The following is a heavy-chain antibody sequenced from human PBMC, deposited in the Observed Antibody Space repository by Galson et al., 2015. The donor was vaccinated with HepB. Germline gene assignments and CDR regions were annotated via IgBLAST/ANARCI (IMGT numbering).Heavy chain of an antibody. D-gene: IGHD3-22*01. J-gene: IGHJ3*02. Sequence: SLRLPCAASGFTFSSYSMNWVRQAPGKGLEWVSSISSSSSYIYYADSVKGRFTISSDNAKNSLYMQMNSLRAEDTAVYYCARVGNFRNRNYYDSSGYSSVDAFDIWGQGTMVTVSS. CDR2: ISSSSSYI. CDR1: GFTFSSYS. V-gene: IGHV3-21*01. CDR3: ARVGNFRNRNYYDSSGYSSVDAFDI.